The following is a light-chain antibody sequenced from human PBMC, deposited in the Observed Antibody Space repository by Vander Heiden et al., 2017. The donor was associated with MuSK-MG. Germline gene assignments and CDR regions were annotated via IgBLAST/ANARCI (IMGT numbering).Light chain of an antibody. Sequence: EIVMTQSPATLSVSAGERATLSCRASQSVSSNLAWYQQKPGQAPRLLIDGASTRATGIPARFSGSGSGTEFTLTISSLQSEDFAVYYCQQYNNWPPLTFGGGTKVEIK. V-gene: IGKV3-15*01. CDR3: QQYNNWPPLT. J-gene: IGKJ4*01. CDR1: QSVSSN. CDR2: GAS.